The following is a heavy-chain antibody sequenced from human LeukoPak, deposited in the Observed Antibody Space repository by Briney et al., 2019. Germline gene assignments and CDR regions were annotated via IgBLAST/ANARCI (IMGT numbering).Heavy chain of an antibody. CDR2: IYYSGNT. V-gene: IGHV4-31*03. CDR1: GGSITSAGYY. D-gene: IGHD2-21*02. CDR3: ARSCGGDCANYWYFDL. J-gene: IGHJ2*01. Sequence: SQTLSLTCTVSGGSITSAGYYWGWIRQHPGQGLEWIGYIYYSGNTYYNPSLKSRVTISVDTSKNQFSLKLSSVTAADTAVYYCARSCGGDCANYWYFDLWGRGTLVTVSS.